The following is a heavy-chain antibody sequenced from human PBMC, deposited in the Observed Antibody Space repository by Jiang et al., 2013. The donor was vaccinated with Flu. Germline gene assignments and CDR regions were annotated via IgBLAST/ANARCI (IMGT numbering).Heavy chain of an antibody. J-gene: IGHJ6*02. CDR3: ANLAGGYSGMDV. Sequence: QLLESGGGLVQPGGSLRLSCAASGFTFSSNVMNWVRQTPGKGLEWVSTISTSGGSTYYADSVKGRFTISRDNSKNTLYLQMNSLRAEGTAVYYCANLAGGYSGMDVWGQGTTVTVSS. CDR2: ISTSGGST. V-gene: IGHV3-23*01. D-gene: IGHD3-10*01. CDR1: GFTFSSNV.